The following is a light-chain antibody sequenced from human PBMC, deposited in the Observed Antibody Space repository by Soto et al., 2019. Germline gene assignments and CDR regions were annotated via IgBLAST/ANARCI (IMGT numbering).Light chain of an antibody. Sequence: QSALTQPPSASGSPGQSVTISCTGTSSDVGGYNYVSWYQQHPGKVPKLMIYEVNKRPSGLPDRFSGSKSGNTASLTVSGLQAEDEADYYCSSYGGSNNLVFGGGTKLTVL. J-gene: IGLJ2*01. CDR1: SSDVGGYNY. CDR2: EVN. V-gene: IGLV2-8*01. CDR3: SSYGGSNNLV.